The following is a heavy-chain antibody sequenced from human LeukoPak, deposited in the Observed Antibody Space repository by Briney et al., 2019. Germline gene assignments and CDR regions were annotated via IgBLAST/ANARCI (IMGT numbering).Heavy chain of an antibody. CDR3: ARELWFVNAPGSWFDP. J-gene: IGHJ5*02. Sequence: SETLSLTCAVSGDSISSGDYSWSWIRQPSGKGLEWIGYIFHSGSSYYNPPLKSRVTISVDRSKTQFSLRLTSVTAADTAVYYCARELWFVNAPGSWFDPWGQGTLVTVSS. CDR1: GDSISSGDYS. V-gene: IGHV4-30-2*01. CDR2: IFHSGSS. D-gene: IGHD3-10*01.